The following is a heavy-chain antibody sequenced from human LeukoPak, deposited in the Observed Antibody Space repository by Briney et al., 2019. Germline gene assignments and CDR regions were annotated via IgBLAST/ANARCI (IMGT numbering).Heavy chain of an antibody. J-gene: IGHJ4*02. Sequence: AGGSLRLSCAASGFTFTTYWMSCVSQDRGEWLGWVAKIKQDGSERYYVDSVKGRFTISRDNAKNSLYLQMNSLRAEDTAVYYRATPTAGTWHFDYWGQGTPVTVSS. V-gene: IGHV3-7*01. D-gene: IGHD1-1*01. CDR3: ATPTAGTWHFDY. CDR1: GFTFTTYW. CDR2: IKQDGSER.